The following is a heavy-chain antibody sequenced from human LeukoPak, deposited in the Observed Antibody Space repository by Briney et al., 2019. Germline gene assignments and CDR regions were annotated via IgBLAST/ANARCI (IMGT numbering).Heavy chain of an antibody. CDR1: GFIFRMYA. D-gene: IGHD3-22*01. V-gene: IGHV3-23*01. Sequence: GGSLRLSCTASGFIFRMYAMSWVRQAPGKGLESVASIIYDGRHTYYAASVKGRFTISRDNSQNTQYLQMNSLRAEDTALYYCAKDGLSYDGSTHVYYFQSLGQGTLVTVSS. CDR2: IIYDGRHT. J-gene: IGHJ4*02. CDR3: AKDGLSYDGSTHVYYFQS.